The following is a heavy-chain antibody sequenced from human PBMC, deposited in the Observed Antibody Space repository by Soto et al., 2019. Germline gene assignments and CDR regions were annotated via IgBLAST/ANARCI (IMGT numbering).Heavy chain of an antibody. D-gene: IGHD3-10*01. Sequence: SETLSLTCTVSGGSISSYYWSWIRQPPGKGLEWIGYIYYSGSTNYNPSLKSRVTISVDTSKNQFSLKLSSVTAADTAVYYCARRGDWGSGNYYYMDVWGKGTTVTVSS. CDR2: IYYSGST. J-gene: IGHJ6*03. CDR1: GGSISSYY. V-gene: IGHV4-59*08. CDR3: ARRGDWGSGNYYYMDV.